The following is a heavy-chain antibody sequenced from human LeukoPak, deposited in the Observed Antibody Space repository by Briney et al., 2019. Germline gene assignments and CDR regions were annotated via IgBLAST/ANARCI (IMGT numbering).Heavy chain of an antibody. CDR2: ISGSGDNT. J-gene: IGHJ6*02. V-gene: IGHV3-23*01. CDR3: ARDSTIFGVVSGMDV. CDR1: GFTFSSYA. D-gene: IGHD3-3*01. Sequence: GGSLRLSCAASGFTFSSYAMSWVRQAPGKGLEWVSAISGSGDNTYYADSVKGRFTISRDNSKNTLYLQMNSLRAEDTAVYYCARDSTIFGVVSGMDVWGQGTTVTVSS.